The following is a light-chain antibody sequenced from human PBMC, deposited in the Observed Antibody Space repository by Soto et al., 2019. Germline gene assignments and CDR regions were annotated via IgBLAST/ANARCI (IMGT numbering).Light chain of an antibody. Sequence: DIVMTQSPLSLPVTPGEPASISCRSSQSLLHSNGYNYLDWYLQKPGQSPQVLIYLGSNRASGVPDRCSGSGSGTDFTLKISRVEAEDVGVDYCMQALATPPTCGQGTKLEIK. V-gene: IGKV2-28*01. J-gene: IGKJ2*01. CDR1: QSLLHSNGYNY. CDR3: MQALATPPT. CDR2: LGS.